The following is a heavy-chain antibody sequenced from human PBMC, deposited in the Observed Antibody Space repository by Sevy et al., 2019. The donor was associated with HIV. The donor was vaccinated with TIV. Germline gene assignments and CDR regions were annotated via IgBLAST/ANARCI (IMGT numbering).Heavy chain of an antibody. V-gene: IGHV4-39*01. CDR3: TRRLSGSSSGRWFDP. Sequence: SETLSLTCTVSGASISSSSYYWGWIRQPPGKGLEWIGSMYCSGSSFYTPSLKSRVTISVDTSKNQFSLRLSYVTAADTAVYYCTRRLSGSSSGRWFDPWGQGTLVTVSS. D-gene: IGHD6-6*01. CDR2: MYCSGSS. J-gene: IGHJ5*02. CDR1: GASISSSSYY.